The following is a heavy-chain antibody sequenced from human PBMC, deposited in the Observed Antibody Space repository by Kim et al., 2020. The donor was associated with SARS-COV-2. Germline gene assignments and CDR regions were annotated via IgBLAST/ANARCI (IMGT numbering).Heavy chain of an antibody. CDR2: INAGNGNT. V-gene: IGHV1-3*01. CDR3: ARNIKDWLLVVDAFDI. Sequence: ASVKVSCKASGYTFTSYAMHWVRQAPGQRLEWMGWINAGNGNTKYSQKFQGRVTITRDTSASTAYMELSSLRSEDTAVYYCARNIKDWLLVVDAFDIWGQGTMVTVSS. CDR1: GYTFTSYA. J-gene: IGHJ3*02. D-gene: IGHD3-9*01.